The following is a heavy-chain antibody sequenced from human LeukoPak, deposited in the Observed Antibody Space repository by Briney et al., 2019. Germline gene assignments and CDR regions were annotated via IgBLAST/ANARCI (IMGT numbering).Heavy chain of an antibody. CDR1: GFSFISYW. CDR3: AGGSGYLITS. J-gene: IGHJ5*02. Sequence: PGGSLRLSCAATGFSFISYWMNWVRQAPGKGLEWLAIIKQDGSEKHYKGSVEGRFTISRDNAKNSLHLQMNSQRAEDTAVYYCAGGSGYLITSWGQGTLATVSS. V-gene: IGHV3-7*01. CDR2: IKQDGSEK. D-gene: IGHD3-9*01.